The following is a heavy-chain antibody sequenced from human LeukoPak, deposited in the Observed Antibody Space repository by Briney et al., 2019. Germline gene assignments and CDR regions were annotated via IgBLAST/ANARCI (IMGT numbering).Heavy chain of an antibody. CDR3: ARGVVGYYYDSSGYTY. CDR1: GGSFSGYY. Sequence: PSETLSLTCAVYGGSFSGYYWSWIRQPPGKGLEWIGEINHSGSTNYNPPLKSRVTISVDTSKNQFSLKLSSVTAADTAVYYCARGVVGYYYDSSGYTYWGQGTLVTVSS. D-gene: IGHD3-22*01. J-gene: IGHJ4*02. CDR2: INHSGST. V-gene: IGHV4-34*01.